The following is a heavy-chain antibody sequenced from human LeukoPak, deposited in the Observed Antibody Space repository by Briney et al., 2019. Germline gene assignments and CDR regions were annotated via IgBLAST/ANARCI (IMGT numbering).Heavy chain of an antibody. CDR2: ICYYTGQQ. D-gene: IGHD3-3*01. J-gene: IGHJ6*03. Sequence: ASVKVSCKASGHTTNTYGFTWIRQAPGQGLEWIGWICYYTGQQNYADKFQGRVTMTLDTSKTTAYLALRSLRSDDTAVYFCANVAKGRFFFYYMDAWVEGTTVTVS. CDR3: ANVAKGRFFFYYMDA. V-gene: IGHV1-18*01. CDR1: GHTTNTYG.